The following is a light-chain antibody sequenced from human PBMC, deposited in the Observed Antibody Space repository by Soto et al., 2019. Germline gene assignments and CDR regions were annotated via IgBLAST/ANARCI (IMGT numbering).Light chain of an antibody. CDR3: QSYDSSLSVV. CDR2: GNS. CDR1: SSNIGAGYD. J-gene: IGLJ2*01. Sequence: QSVLTQPPSVSGAPGQRVTISCTGSSSNIGAGYDVHWYQQLPGTAPKLLIYGNSNRPSGVPDRFSGSKSGTSASLAITGLQAEDGADYYRQSYDSSLSVVFGGGTKLTVL. V-gene: IGLV1-40*01.